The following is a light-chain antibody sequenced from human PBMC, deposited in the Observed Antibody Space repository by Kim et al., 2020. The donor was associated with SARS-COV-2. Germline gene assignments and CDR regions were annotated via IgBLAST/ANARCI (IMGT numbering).Light chain of an antibody. CDR1: TTDVDNFKY. CDR3: CSYAGTYIMR. CDR2: DVT. V-gene: IGLV2-11*01. Sequence: QSALTQPRSVSGSPGQSVTITCTGTTTDVDNFKYVSWYQHHPAKAPRLIIYDVTKRPSGVPDRFSGSKSGNTASLTISGLQSEDESHYYCCSYAGTYIMRFGGGTQLTVL. J-gene: IGLJ2*01.